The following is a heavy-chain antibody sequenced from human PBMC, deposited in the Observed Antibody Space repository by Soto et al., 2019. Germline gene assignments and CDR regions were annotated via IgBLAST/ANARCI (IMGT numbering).Heavy chain of an antibody. CDR3: ARVRHGAGYLDL. V-gene: IGHV3-74*01. J-gene: IGHJ2*01. D-gene: IGHD3-16*01. CDR2: VKTDGSII. Sequence: EVQLVESGGALVQPGGSLRLSCVASGFSFSDYWMHWVSQAPGKGLVWVSRVKTDGSIITYADSVKGRFTISRDNAKNTLYLQMNTLIAEDPAVYYCARVRHGAGYLDLWGRGTLVTVSS. CDR1: GFSFSDYW.